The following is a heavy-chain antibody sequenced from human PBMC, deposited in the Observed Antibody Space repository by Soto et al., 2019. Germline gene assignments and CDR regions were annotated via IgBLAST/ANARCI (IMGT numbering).Heavy chain of an antibody. CDR2: TGISGRTT. V-gene: IGHV3-23*01. CDR1: GFTVTTYA. CDR3: ATVHNTSRSFDY. D-gene: IGHD1-20*01. J-gene: IGHJ4*02. Sequence: QPGGSLRLSCAASGFTVTTYAMSWVRQAPGKGLEWVSTTGISGRTTYYADSVKGRFTVSRDDSKNTLDLQMSNLRAEDTAVYYCATVHNTSRSFDYWGQGALVTVSS.